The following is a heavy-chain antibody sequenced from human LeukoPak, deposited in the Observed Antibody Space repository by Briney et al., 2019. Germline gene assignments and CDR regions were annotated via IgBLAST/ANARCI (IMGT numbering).Heavy chain of an antibody. J-gene: IGHJ4*02. CDR2: INRSGST. V-gene: IGHV4-34*01. Sequence: SETLSLTCAVYGGSFSGYYWSWIRQPPGNGLEWIGEINRSGSTNYNPSLKSRVTISVDTSKNQFSLKLSSVTAADTAVYYCARGREHYGSGSYHDYWGQGTLVTVSS. CDR3: ARGREHYGSGSYHDY. CDR1: GGSFSGYY. D-gene: IGHD3-10*01.